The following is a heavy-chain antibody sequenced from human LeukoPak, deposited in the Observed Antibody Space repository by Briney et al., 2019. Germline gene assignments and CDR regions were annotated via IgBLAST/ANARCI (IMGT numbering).Heavy chain of an antibody. Sequence: PSETLSLTCTVSGGSISSGDYYWSWIRQPPGKGLEWIGYIYYSGSTYYNPSLKSRVTISVDTSKNQFSLKLSSVTAADTAVYYCARDTAVTTGYWFDPWGQGNLVTVSS. CDR1: GGSISSGDYY. CDR2: IYYSGST. CDR3: ARDTAVTTGYWFDP. V-gene: IGHV4-30-4*01. D-gene: IGHD4-17*01. J-gene: IGHJ5*02.